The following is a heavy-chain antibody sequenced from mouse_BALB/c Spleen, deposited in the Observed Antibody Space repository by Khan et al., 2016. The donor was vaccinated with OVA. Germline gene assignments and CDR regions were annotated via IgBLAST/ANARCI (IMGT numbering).Heavy chain of an antibody. CDR1: GFNIKDTY. J-gene: IGHJ3*01. CDR2: IDPANGNT. Sequence: VQLKQSGADLVKPGASVKLSCTASGFNIKDTYMHWVKRRPEQGLVWIGRIDPANGNTKYDPKFQGKATITADTSSNTAYLQLSSLTSEDAAVYYCARDYWDVFAYWGQGTLVTVSA. CDR3: ARDYWDVFAY. D-gene: IGHD4-1*01. V-gene: IGHV14-3*02.